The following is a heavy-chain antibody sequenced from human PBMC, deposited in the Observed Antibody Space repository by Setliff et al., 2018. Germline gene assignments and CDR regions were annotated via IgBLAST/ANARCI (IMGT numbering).Heavy chain of an antibody. D-gene: IGHD2-2*01. Sequence: ASVKVSCKASGYTFSNYGISWVRQAPGQGLEWMGWISAYNGYIIYAQKLQGRVTMTTDTSTSTAYMDVRSLRSDDTAVYYCARAPGTVVVPASRSAFDIWGQGTMVTVSS. J-gene: IGHJ3*02. CDR3: ARAPGTVVVPASRSAFDI. CDR2: ISAYNGYI. V-gene: IGHV1-18*01. CDR1: GYTFSNYG.